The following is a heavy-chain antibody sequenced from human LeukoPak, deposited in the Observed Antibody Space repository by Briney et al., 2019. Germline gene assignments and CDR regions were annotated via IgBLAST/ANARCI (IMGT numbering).Heavy chain of an antibody. CDR3: ARARRDIVVGWFDP. CDR1: GGSISSGGYY. D-gene: IGHD2-2*01. CDR2: IYYSGST. J-gene: IGHJ5*02. Sequence: SETLSLTCTVSGGSISSGGYYWSWIRQHPGKGLEWIGYIYYSGSTNYNPSLKSRVTISVDTSKNQFSLKLSSVTAADTAVYYCARARRDIVVGWFDPWGQGTLVTVSS. V-gene: IGHV4-61*08.